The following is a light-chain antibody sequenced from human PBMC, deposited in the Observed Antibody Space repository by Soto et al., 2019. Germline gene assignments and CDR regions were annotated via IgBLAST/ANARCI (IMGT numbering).Light chain of an antibody. V-gene: IGLV3-21*02. J-gene: IGLJ3*02. CDR2: DDS. Sequence: SYELTQPPSVSLAPGQTARISCGGNNIGSKSVHWYQQRPGQAPVLVVYDDSDRPSGIPERFSDSNSGNTATLNIRRVEAGDEADYYCQVWDSSTDHWVFGGGTKLTVL. CDR3: QVWDSSTDHWV. CDR1: NIGSKS.